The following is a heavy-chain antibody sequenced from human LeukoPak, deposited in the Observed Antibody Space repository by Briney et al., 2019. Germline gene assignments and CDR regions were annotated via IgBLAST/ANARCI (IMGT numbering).Heavy chain of an antibody. CDR1: GFTFSSYA. Sequence: GGSLRLSCAASGFTFSSYAMSWVRQAPGKGLEWVSAISGSGGSTYYADSVKGRFTISRDNSKNTLYLQMNSLRAEDTAVCYCAKDRTVTTTYFDYWGQGTLVTVSS. CDR2: ISGSGGST. D-gene: IGHD4-17*01. V-gene: IGHV3-23*01. CDR3: AKDRTVTTTYFDY. J-gene: IGHJ4*02.